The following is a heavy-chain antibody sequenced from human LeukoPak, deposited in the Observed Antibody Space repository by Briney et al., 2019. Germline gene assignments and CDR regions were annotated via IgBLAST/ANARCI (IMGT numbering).Heavy chain of an antibody. CDR3: ARGLRYYYDSDSADY. J-gene: IGHJ4*02. Sequence: ASVKVSCKASGYTFTSYDINWVRQATGQGLEWMGWMNPNSGNTGYAQKFQGRVTITRNTSISTAYMELSSLRSDDTAVYYCARGLRYYYDSDSADYWGQGTLVTVSS. V-gene: IGHV1-8*03. D-gene: IGHD3-22*01. CDR2: MNPNSGNT. CDR1: GYTFTSYD.